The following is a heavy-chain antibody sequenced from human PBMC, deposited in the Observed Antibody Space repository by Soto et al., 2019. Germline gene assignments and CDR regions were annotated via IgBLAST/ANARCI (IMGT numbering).Heavy chain of an antibody. J-gene: IGHJ4*02. CDR3: ARELCSGGSGYALGFDY. CDR2: IIPIFGTA. V-gene: IGHV1-69*13. CDR1: GGTFSSYA. D-gene: IGHD2-15*01. Sequence: SVKVSCKASGGTFSSYAISWVRQAPGQGLEWMGGIIPIFGTANYAQKFQGRVTITADESTSTAYMELSSLRSEDTAVYYCARELCSGGSGYALGFDYWGQGTLVTVSS.